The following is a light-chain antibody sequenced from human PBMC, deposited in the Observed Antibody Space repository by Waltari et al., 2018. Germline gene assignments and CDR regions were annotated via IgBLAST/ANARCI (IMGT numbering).Light chain of an antibody. J-gene: IGLJ1*01. V-gene: IGLV3-1*01. CDR1: ELGDTY. CDR3: QAWDSSAAGV. Sequence: SYELIHPPSGVVSPGQTEIITRPVEELGDTYVCWYQQKPGQSPVLVIYQDSWRPSGIPERFSGSNSGNTATLTISGTQAMDEADYYCQAWDSSAAGVFGPGTKVTVL. CDR2: QDS.